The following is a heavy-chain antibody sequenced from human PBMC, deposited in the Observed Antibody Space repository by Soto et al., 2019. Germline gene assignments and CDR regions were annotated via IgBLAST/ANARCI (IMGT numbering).Heavy chain of an antibody. CDR2: INSDGSST. J-gene: IGHJ4*02. CDR1: GFTFSSYW. V-gene: IGHV3-74*01. Sequence: EVQLVESGGGLVQPGGSLRLSCAASGFTFSSYWMHWVRQAPGKGLVWVSRINSDGSSTSYADSVKGRFTISRDNAKNTLYLQMNSLRAEDTAVYYCARPGHYYDSSGYYEFDYWGQGTLVTVSS. CDR3: ARPGHYYDSSGYYEFDY. D-gene: IGHD3-22*01.